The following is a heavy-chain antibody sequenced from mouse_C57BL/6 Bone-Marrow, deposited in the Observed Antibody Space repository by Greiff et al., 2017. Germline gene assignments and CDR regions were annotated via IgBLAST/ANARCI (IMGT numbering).Heavy chain of an antibody. D-gene: IGHD1-1*01. CDR3: ARSGSYYYGSSLDY. CDR1: GYTFTSYW. J-gene: IGHJ2*01. V-gene: IGHV1-72*01. CDR2: IDPNSGGT. Sequence: QVQLQQSGAELVKPGASVKLSCKASGYTFTSYWMHWVKQRPGRVLEWIGRIDPNSGGTKYNEKFKSKATLTVDKPSSTAYMQLSSLTSEDSAVYYGARSGSYYYGSSLDYWGQGTTLTVSS.